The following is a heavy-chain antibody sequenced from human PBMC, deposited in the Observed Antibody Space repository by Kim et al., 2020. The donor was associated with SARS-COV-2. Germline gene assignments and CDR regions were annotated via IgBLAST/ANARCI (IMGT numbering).Heavy chain of an antibody. D-gene: IGHD2-2*01. CDR3: ASLRCSSTSCYHYYYYYMDV. V-gene: IGHV1-2*02. Sequence: ASVKVSCKASGYTFTGYYMHWVRPAPGQGLEWMGWINPNSGGTNYAQKFQGRVTMTRDTSISTAYMELSRLRSDDTAVYYCASLRCSSTSCYHYYYYYMDVWGKGTTVTVSS. CDR1: GYTFTGYY. CDR2: INPNSGGT. J-gene: IGHJ6*03.